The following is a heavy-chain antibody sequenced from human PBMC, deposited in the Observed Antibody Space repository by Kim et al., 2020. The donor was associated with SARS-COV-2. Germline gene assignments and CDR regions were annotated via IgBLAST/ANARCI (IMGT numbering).Heavy chain of an antibody. CDR1: GGSISSDVYY. V-gene: IGHV4-30-4*01. CDR3: VRARREDYDSSGYFYFDS. Sequence: TLSLTCTVSGGSISSDVYYWSWIRQPPGKCLEWIGYIYYRGSTYHNPSLKSRVTISVDTSKNQFSLKLSSVTAADTAVYYCVRARREDYDSSGYFYFDSWGQGTLVTGSS. D-gene: IGHD3-22*01. CDR2: IYYRGST. J-gene: IGHJ4*02.